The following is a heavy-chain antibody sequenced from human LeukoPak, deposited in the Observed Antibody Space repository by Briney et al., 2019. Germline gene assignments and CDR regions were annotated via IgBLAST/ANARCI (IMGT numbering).Heavy chain of an antibody. CDR1: GFTFSDYY. Sequence: PGGSLRLSCAASGFTFSDYYMSWIRQAPGKGLEWVSYISSSGSTIYYADSVKGRFTISRDNAKNSLYLQMNSLRAEDTAVYYCAREGYCSSTSCPSGYFDLWGRGTLVTVSS. CDR3: AREGYCSSTSCPSGYFDL. V-gene: IGHV3-11*04. D-gene: IGHD2-2*01. J-gene: IGHJ2*01. CDR2: ISSSGSTI.